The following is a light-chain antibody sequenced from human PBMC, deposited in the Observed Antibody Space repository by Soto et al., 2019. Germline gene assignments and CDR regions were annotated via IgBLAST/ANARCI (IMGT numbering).Light chain of an antibody. CDR3: LQDYIYPDT. CDR1: QGIRSD. J-gene: IGKJ2*01. CDR2: AAS. Sequence: AIQMTQSPSSLSASVGDRVTITCRASQGIRSDLGWYQQKPGKAPNLLIYAASSLQSGVPSRFSGSGSGTDFTLTISSLQPEDFATYYCLQDYIYPDTFGQGTKLEIK. V-gene: IGKV1-6*02.